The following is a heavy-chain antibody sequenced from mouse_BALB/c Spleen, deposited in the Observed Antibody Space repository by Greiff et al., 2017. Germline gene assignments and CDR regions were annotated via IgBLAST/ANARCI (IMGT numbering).Heavy chain of an antibody. D-gene: IGHD2-2*01. Sequence: QVQLQQSGAELVKPGASVKLSCKASGYTFTSYYMYWVKQRPGQGLEWIGEINPSNGGTNFNEKFKSKATLTVDKSSSTAYKQLSSLTSEDSAVYYCTRRGYYGYDYYAMDYWGQGTSVTVSS. CDR3: TRRGYYGYDYYAMDY. CDR2: INPSNGGT. V-gene: IGHV1S81*02. J-gene: IGHJ4*01. CDR1: GYTFTSYY.